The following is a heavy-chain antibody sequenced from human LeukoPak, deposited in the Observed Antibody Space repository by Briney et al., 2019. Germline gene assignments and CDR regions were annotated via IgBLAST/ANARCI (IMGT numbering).Heavy chain of an antibody. V-gene: IGHV6-1*01. Sequence: SQTLSLTCPISGHSVSSKSAAWNWLRQSPSRGLEWLGRTYYRSKWYTEFAPSVKSRITINPDTSKNQFSLQLKSVTPEDTAVYYCARTTGTFDCWGQGTLVTVSS. J-gene: IGHJ4*02. CDR2: TYYRSKWYT. D-gene: IGHD1-1*01. CDR1: GHSVSSKSAA. CDR3: ARTTGTFDC.